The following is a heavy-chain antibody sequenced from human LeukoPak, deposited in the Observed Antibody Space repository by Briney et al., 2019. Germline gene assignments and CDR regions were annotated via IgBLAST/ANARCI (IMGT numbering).Heavy chain of an antibody. Sequence: ASVKVSCKASGYTFTSYAMHWVRQAPGQRLEWMGWINAGNGNTKYSQKFQGRVTITRDTSASTAYMELSSLRSEDTAVYYCARHQTGDYVWGGDLDYWGQGTLVTVSS. CDR2: INAGNGNT. CDR1: GYTFTSYA. CDR3: ARHQTGDYVWGGDLDY. J-gene: IGHJ4*02. D-gene: IGHD3-16*01. V-gene: IGHV1-3*01.